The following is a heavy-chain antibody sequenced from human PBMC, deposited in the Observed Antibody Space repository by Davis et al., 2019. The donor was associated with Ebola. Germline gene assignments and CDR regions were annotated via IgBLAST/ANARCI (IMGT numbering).Heavy chain of an antibody. CDR3: ARSSQYSSNWYVFDQ. CDR1: GGSISTYY. D-gene: IGHD6-13*01. Sequence: SETLSLTCTVSGGSISTYYWSWIRQSPGKGLEWIRYVFHTGTTNYHPSLKSRVTISLDTPKNQFSLKLSSVTAADTAVYYCARSSQYSSNWYVFDQWGQGTLVTVS. J-gene: IGHJ4*02. CDR2: VFHTGTT. V-gene: IGHV4-59*01.